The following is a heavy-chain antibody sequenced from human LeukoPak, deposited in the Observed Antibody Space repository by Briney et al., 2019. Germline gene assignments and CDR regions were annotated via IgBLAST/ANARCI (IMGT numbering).Heavy chain of an antibody. Sequence: GESLKISCKGSGYSFTRYWIGWVRQMPGKGLEWMGIVYPDDSDARYSPSFQGQVAISADKSISTAYLQWSSLKASDTAIYYCARRDISGYYHFDYWGQGTLVTVSS. CDR1: GYSFTRYW. CDR2: VYPDDSDA. D-gene: IGHD3-22*01. J-gene: IGHJ4*02. V-gene: IGHV5-51*01. CDR3: ARRDISGYYHFDY.